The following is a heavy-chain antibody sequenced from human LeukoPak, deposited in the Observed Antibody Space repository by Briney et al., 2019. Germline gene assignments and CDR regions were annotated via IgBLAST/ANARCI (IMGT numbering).Heavy chain of an antibody. J-gene: IGHJ3*02. CDR3: ARGLWFGRDAFDI. D-gene: IGHD3-10*01. CDR2: IKQDGSEK. Sequence: PGGSLRLSCAASGFTFSNYWMSWVRQAPGKGLEWVANIKQDGSEKYYVDSVKGRFTISRDNAKNSLYLQMNSLRAEDTAVYYCARGLWFGRDAFDIWGQGTMVTVSS. CDR1: GFTFSNYW. V-gene: IGHV3-7*01.